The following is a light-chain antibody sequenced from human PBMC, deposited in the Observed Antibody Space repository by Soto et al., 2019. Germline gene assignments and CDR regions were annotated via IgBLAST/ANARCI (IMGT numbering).Light chain of an antibody. V-gene: IGKV1-39*01. CDR1: QSISNY. CDR3: QQSYSTSSFT. Sequence: DIQMTQFPSSLSASVGDRVTITCRASQSISNYLNWYQQKPGKAPKLLIYAASSLQSGVPSRFGGSGSGTDFTLTISSLQPEDFATYYCQQSYSTSSFTFGPGTKVDIK. J-gene: IGKJ3*01. CDR2: AAS.